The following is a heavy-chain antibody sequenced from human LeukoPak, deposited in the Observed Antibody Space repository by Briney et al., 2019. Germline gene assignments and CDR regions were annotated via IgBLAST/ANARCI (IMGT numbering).Heavy chain of an antibody. J-gene: IGHJ6*03. CDR1: GFTFSDSY. CDR2: ISNTGDSI. CDR3: AKDLHKTASFGVVITRNYYYYMDV. D-gene: IGHD3-3*01. V-gene: IGHV3-11*01. Sequence: PGGSLRLSCAASGFTFSDSYMTWIRQAPGEGLEWVSFISNTGDSIYYADPVKGRFTTSRDNAKSSLSLQMNSLRAEDTAVYYCAKDLHKTASFGVVITRNYYYYMDVWGKGTTVTVSS.